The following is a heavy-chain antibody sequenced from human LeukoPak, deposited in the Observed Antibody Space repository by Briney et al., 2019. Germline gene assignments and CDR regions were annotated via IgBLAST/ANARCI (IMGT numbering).Heavy chain of an antibody. D-gene: IGHD4-11*01. CDR3: ARDVIRSIYSNSWFDP. CDR1: GFTFSSYG. CDR2: IRYDGSNK. V-gene: IGHV3-30*02. J-gene: IGHJ5*02. Sequence: GGSLRLSCAASGFTFSSYGMHWVRQAPGKGLEWVAFIRYDGSNKYYADSVKGRFTISRDNSKNTLYLQMNSLRAEDTAVYYCARDVIRSIYSNSWFDPWGQGTLVTVSS.